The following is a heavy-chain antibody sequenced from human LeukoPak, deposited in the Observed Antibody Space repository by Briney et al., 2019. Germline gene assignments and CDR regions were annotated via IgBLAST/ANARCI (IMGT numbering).Heavy chain of an antibody. V-gene: IGHV4-34*01. D-gene: IGHD3-22*01. CDR3: ARVVVAHFDY. Sequence: SETLSLTCAVYGGSFSGYYWSWIRQPPGKGLEWIGEIYHSGSTNYNPSLKSRVTISVDTSKNQFSLKLSSVTAADTAVYYCARVVVAHFDYWGQGTLVTVSS. J-gene: IGHJ4*02. CDR2: IYHSGST. CDR1: GGSFSGYY.